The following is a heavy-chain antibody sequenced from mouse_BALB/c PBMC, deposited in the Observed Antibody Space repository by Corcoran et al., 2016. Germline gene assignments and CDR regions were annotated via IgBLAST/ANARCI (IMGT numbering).Heavy chain of an antibody. Sequence: EVQLQQSGAELVKPGASVKLSCTASGFNIKDTYMHWVKQSPEQGLEWIGRIDTANGNTKYDTKFQGKATITADTSANTAYLQLSSLTSEDTGVDYRARWDWYFDVWGAGTTVTVSS. CDR1: GFNIKDTY. CDR2: IDTANGNT. V-gene: IGHV14-3*02. J-gene: IGHJ1*01. CDR3: ARWDWYFDV.